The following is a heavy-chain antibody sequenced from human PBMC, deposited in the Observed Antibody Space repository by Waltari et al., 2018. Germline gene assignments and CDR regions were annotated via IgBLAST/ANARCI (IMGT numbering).Heavy chain of an antibody. CDR2: IDPSGREK. J-gene: IGHJ4*02. D-gene: IGHD3-3*01. CDR3: AASVVGVGGTRYFEK. Sequence: EVQLVESGGGLVQPGGSLRLSCVASGFTYSRYWMNWVRQAPGKGLGWVANIDPSGREKYHVPSVDGRFIISRDNAKNSVFLEMDSLRVEDTAVYYCAASVVGVGGTRYFEKWGLGMQVTVSS. CDR1: GFTYSRYW. V-gene: IGHV3-7*03.